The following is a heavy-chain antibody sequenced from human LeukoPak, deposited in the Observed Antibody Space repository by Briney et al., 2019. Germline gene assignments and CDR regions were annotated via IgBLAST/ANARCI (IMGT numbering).Heavy chain of an antibody. Sequence: PGWSLRLSCAASGFSFTSYSMSWVRQAPGKGLEWLSFISSISTAIYYEDSVKGRFTVSRDNAKNSLYLQMNSLRDEDTAVYYCARDGRPCDYWGQGTQVTVSS. V-gene: IGHV3-48*02. J-gene: IGHJ4*02. CDR2: ISSISTAI. CDR1: GFSFTSYS. CDR3: ARDGRPCDY.